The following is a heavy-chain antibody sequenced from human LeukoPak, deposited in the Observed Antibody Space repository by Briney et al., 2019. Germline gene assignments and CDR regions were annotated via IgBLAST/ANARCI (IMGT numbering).Heavy chain of an antibody. CDR2: ISGSGGST. CDR3: AKDYGYGGNFDH. Sequence: GGSLRLSCAASGFTFSSYAMSWVRQAPGKGLEWVSAISGSGGSTYYADPVKGRFTISRDNSKNTLYLQMNSLRAEDTAVYYCAKDYGYGGNFDHWGQGTLVTVSS. D-gene: IGHD4-23*01. J-gene: IGHJ4*02. CDR1: GFTFSSYA. V-gene: IGHV3-23*01.